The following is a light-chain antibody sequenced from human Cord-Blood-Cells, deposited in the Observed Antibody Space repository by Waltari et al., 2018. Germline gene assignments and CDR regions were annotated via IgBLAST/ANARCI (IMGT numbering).Light chain of an antibody. Sequence: SYELTQPPPVPVSPGQTARITCSGDALPTQYAYWYQQKPGQAPVLVIYKDSERPSGIPERFSGSSSGTTVTLTISGVQAEDEADYYCQSADSSGTWVFGGGTKLTVL. CDR2: KDS. CDR3: QSADSSGTWV. J-gene: IGLJ3*02. V-gene: IGLV3-25*03. CDR1: ALPTQY.